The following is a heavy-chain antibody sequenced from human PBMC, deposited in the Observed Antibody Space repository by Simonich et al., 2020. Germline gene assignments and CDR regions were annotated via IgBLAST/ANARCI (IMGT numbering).Heavy chain of an antibody. CDR1: GFPFSSYS. J-gene: IGHJ4*02. CDR2: ISSSSSYI. CDR3: ARDAAGDY. Sequence: EVQLVESGGGLVKPGGSLRLSCAASGFPFSSYSMHWVRQAPGKGREGAPSISSSSSYIYDADSVKGRFTISRDNAKNSLYLQMNSLRAEDTAVYYCARDAAGDYWGQGTLVTVSS. D-gene: IGHD6-13*01. V-gene: IGHV3-21*01.